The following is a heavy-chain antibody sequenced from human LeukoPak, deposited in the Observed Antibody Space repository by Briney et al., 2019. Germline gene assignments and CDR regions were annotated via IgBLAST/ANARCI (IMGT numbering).Heavy chain of an antibody. CDR3: AKDYRGYYDSSAWDY. V-gene: IGHV3-33*06. Sequence: PGRTLRLSRAAYGLTFSRYAMHWVRQAPGKRLEWVAFIWYDGSNKDYTDSVKGRFTISRDNAKNRLHLQMNSLRAEDTAVYYCAKDYRGYYDSSAWDYWGQGTLVTVSS. CDR2: IWYDGSNK. J-gene: IGHJ4*02. CDR1: GLTFSRYA. D-gene: IGHD3-22*01.